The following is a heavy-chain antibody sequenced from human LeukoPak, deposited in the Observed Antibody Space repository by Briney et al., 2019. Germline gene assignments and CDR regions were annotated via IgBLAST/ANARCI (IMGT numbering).Heavy chain of an antibody. V-gene: IGHV3-7*01. CDR3: ARDRYSYGYAGLGY. Sequence: PGGSLRLSCTVSGFTVSSNSMSWVRQAPGKGLEWVANIKQDGSEKYCVDSVKGRFTISRDNAKNSLYLQMNSLRAEDTAVYYCARDRYSYGYAGLGYWGQGTLVTVSS. CDR1: GFTVSSNS. D-gene: IGHD5-18*01. CDR2: IKQDGSEK. J-gene: IGHJ4*02.